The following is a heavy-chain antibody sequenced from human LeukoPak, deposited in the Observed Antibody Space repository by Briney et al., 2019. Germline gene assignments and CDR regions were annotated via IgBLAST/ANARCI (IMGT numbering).Heavy chain of an antibody. Sequence: ASVKVSCKTSGYSFTGYFMHWVRQAPGQGLEWMGWNNPNSGDTKYAQRFQGRVTMTRDTSINTAYMELRRLTSDDTAVYYCARVPSMIRGVVNYGMDVWGQGTTVTVSS. V-gene: IGHV1-2*02. CDR2: NNPNSGDT. D-gene: IGHD3-10*01. CDR1: GYSFTGYF. CDR3: ARVPSMIRGVVNYGMDV. J-gene: IGHJ6*02.